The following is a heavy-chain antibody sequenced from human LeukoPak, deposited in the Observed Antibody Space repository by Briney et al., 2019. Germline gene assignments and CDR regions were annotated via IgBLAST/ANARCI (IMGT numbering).Heavy chain of an antibody. J-gene: IGHJ4*02. V-gene: IGHV3-43D*03. CDR3: AKDQSMGELLTYFDY. CDR2: ISWDGGST. D-gene: IGHD1-26*01. Sequence: PGGSLRLSCAASGFTFDDYAMHWVRQAPGKGLEWVSLISWDGGSTYYADSVKGRFTISRDNSKNSLYLQMNSLRAEDTALYYCAKDQSMGELLTYFDYWGQGTLVTVSS. CDR1: GFTFDDYA.